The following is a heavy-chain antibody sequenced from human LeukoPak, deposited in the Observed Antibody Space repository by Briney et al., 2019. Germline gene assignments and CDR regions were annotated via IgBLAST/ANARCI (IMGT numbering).Heavy chain of an antibody. CDR1: GFAFNTYT. J-gene: IGHJ4*02. Sequence: GGSLRLSCAASGFAFNTYTMNWVRQAPGKGLEWVSSISSSSSYIYYADSVKGRFTISRDNAKNSLYLQMNSLRAEDTAVYYCARDPSSGSYPFFDYWGQGTLVTVSS. D-gene: IGHD3-10*01. V-gene: IGHV3-21*01. CDR3: ARDPSSGSYPFFDY. CDR2: ISSSSSYI.